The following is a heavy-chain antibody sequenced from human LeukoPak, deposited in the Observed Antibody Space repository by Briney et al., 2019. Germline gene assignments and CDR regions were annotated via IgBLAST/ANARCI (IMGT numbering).Heavy chain of an antibody. V-gene: IGHV4-59*01. CDR1: GGSTSSNS. CDR2: YYNSGGT. J-gene: IGHJ4*02. Sequence: SETLSLTCTVSGGSTSSNSWSWLRQLPGKGLEWIGTYYNSGGTSYNPSLKSRVTISVDTSKNQFSLKLSSVTAAATAVYYCARVTQQLVDYWGQGTLVTVSS. CDR3: ARVTQQLVDY. D-gene: IGHD6-6*01.